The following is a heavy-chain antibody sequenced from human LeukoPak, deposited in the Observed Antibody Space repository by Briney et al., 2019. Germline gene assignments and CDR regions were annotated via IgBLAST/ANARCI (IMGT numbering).Heavy chain of an antibody. D-gene: IGHD5-12*01. Sequence: GGSLRLSCAASGFSFSSYWMTWVRQAPGKGLEWVGNIRKDGSEKHYVDSVKGRFTISRDNSKNTLYLQMSSLRAEDTAVYYCVKGGGGYVNWGQGTLVTVSS. CDR1: GFSFSSYW. J-gene: IGHJ4*02. CDR3: VKGGGGYVN. V-gene: IGHV3-7*01. CDR2: IRKDGSEK.